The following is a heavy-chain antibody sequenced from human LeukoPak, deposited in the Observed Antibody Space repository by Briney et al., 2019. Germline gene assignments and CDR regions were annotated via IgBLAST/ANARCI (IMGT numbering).Heavy chain of an antibody. D-gene: IGHD2-2*01. Sequence: ASVKVSCKASGYTFTSYGISWVRQAPGQGLEWMGWISAYNGNTNYAQKPQGRVTMTTDTSTSTAYMELRSLRSDDTAVYYCARRGYCSSTSCYLNYYYYGMDVWGQGTTVTVSS. CDR2: ISAYNGNT. J-gene: IGHJ6*02. CDR3: ARRGYCSSTSCYLNYYYYGMDV. V-gene: IGHV1-18*01. CDR1: GYTFTSYG.